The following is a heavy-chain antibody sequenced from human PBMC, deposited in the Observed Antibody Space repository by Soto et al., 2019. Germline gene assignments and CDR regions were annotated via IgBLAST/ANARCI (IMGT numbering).Heavy chain of an antibody. CDR3: ARSYSGYVLAYSYFDY. CDR2: IYYSGST. Sequence: SETLSLTCTVSGGSISSSSYYWGWIRQPPGKGLEWIGSIYYSGSTYYNPSLKSRVTISVDTSKNQFSLKLSSVTAADTAVYYCARSYSGYVLAYSYFDYWGQGTLVTVSS. D-gene: IGHD5-12*01. V-gene: IGHV4-39*01. J-gene: IGHJ4*02. CDR1: GGSISSSSYY.